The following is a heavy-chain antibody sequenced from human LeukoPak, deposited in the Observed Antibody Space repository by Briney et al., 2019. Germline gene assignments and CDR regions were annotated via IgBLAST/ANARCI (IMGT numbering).Heavy chain of an antibody. J-gene: IGHJ4*02. CDR3: ARNSDFWSGYYTPYYFDY. V-gene: IGHV3-53*01. CDR2: IYSGVTM. D-gene: IGHD3-3*01. Sequence: PGGSLRLSCAASGLTVSNSHMSWVRQAPGKGLEWVSVIYSGVTMYYADSVKGRFTISRDNAKNSLYLQMNSLRAEDTAVYYCARNSDFWSGYYTPYYFDYWGQGTLVTVSS. CDR1: GLTVSNSH.